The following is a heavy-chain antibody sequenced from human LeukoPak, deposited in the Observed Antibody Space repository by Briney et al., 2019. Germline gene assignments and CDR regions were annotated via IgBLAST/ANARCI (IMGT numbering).Heavy chain of an antibody. D-gene: IGHD3-10*01. V-gene: IGHV1-69*13. CDR3: ARGLLWNYSDY. CDR2: IIPIFGTV. Sequence: HGASVKVSCKASGYTFTGYYMHWVRQAPGQGLEWMGGIIPIFGTVNYAQKFQGRVTITADESTSTAYMELSSLRSEDTAVYYCARGLLWNYSDYWGQGTLVTVSS. CDR1: GYTFTGYY. J-gene: IGHJ4*02.